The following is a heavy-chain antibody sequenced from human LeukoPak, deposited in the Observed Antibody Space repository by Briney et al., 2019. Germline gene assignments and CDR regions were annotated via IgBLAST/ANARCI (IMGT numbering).Heavy chain of an antibody. CDR1: GFTFSSYG. CDR3: AKESGGDYGMDV. J-gene: IGHJ6*02. CDR2: ISYDGSNK. Sequence: GGSLRLSCAASGFTFSSYGMHWVRRAPGKGLEWVAVISYDGSNKYYADSVKGRFTISRDNSKNTLYLQMNSLRAEDTAVYYCAKESGGDYGMDVWGQGTTVTVSS. V-gene: IGHV3-30*18. D-gene: IGHD2-21*01.